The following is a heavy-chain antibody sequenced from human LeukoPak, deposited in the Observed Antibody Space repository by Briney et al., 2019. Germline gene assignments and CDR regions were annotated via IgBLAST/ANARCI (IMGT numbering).Heavy chain of an antibody. V-gene: IGHV1-18*01. J-gene: IGHJ4*02. CDR1: GYTFTSYG. D-gene: IGHD5-18*01. Sequence: ASVKVSCKASGYTFTSYGISWVRQAPGQGLEWMGWISAYNGNTNYAQKLQGRVTMTTDTSTSTAYMELSSLRSEDTAVYYCARGAKDTAMVPSDYWGQGTLVTVSS. CDR2: ISAYNGNT. CDR3: ARGAKDTAMVPSDY.